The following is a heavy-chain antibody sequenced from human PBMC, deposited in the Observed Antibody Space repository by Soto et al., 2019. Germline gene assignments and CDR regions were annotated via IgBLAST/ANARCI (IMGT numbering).Heavy chain of an antibody. CDR2: INHSGST. CDR3: ARDKITGLFDY. CDR1: GCSISSGGYS. J-gene: IGHJ4*02. Sequence: SETLSLTCAFSGCSISSGGYSWSWIRQPPGKGLEWIGYINHSGSTNYNPSLKSRVTISVDTSKNQFSLKLTSVTAADTAVYYCARDKITGLFDYWGQGTLVTVSS. D-gene: IGHD2-8*02. V-gene: IGHV4-30-2*01.